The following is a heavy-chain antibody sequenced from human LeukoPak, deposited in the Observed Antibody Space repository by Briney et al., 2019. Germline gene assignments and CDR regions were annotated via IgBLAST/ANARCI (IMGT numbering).Heavy chain of an antibody. CDR3: ARDGVVVPAEGMDV. J-gene: IGHJ6*02. D-gene: IGHD2-2*01. Sequence: GASVKVSCKASGYTFTGYYMHWVRQAPGQGLEWMGWINPNSGGTNYAQKFQGRVTMTRDTSFSTAYMELSRLRSDDTAVYYCARDGVVVPAEGMDVWGQGTTVTVSS. CDR2: INPNSGGT. CDR1: GYTFTGYY. V-gene: IGHV1-2*02.